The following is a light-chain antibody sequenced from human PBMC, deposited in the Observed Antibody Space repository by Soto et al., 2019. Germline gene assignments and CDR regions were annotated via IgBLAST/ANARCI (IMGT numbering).Light chain of an antibody. CDR3: QRAYNALPWT. CDR2: KAS. Sequence: DIQMTQSPSTLSASVGDRVTITCRASQSISSWLAWYQQKPGKAPKLLIYKASSLESGVPSRFSGSGSGTEFTLTISSLQPEDIATYYGQRAYNALPWTFGQGTKVEIE. V-gene: IGKV1-5*03. CDR1: QSISSW. J-gene: IGKJ1*01.